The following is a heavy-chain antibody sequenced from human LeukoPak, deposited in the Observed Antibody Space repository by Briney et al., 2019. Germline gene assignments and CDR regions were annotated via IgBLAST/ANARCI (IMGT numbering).Heavy chain of an antibody. V-gene: IGHV3-48*03. CDR3: ASGDYYDSSGPDAFDI. J-gene: IGHJ3*02. Sequence: GGSLRLSCAASGFTFSSYEMNWVHQAPGKGLEWVSYISSSGSTIYYADSVKGRFTISRDNAKNSLYLQMNSLRAEDTAVYYCASGDYYDSSGPDAFDIWGQGTMVTVSS. D-gene: IGHD3-22*01. CDR1: GFTFSSYE. CDR2: ISSSGSTI.